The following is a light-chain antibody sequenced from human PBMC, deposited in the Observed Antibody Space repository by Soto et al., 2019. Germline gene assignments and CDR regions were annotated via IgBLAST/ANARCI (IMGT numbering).Light chain of an antibody. CDR2: RNN. CDR1: SSNIGSNF. CDR3: ASWDDSLSGVV. V-gene: IGLV1-47*01. J-gene: IGLJ2*01. Sequence: QSVLTQPPSASGSPGQRVTISCSGSSSNIGSNFIYWYQQLPGTAHKLLMYRNNDRPSGVPDRFSGSKSGTSASLAISGLRAEDEADYYCASWDDSLSGVVFGGGTKLTVL.